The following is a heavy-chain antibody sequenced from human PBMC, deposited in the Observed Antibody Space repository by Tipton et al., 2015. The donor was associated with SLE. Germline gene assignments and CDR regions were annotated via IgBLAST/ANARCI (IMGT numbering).Heavy chain of an antibody. Sequence: TLSLTCSVSGGSITSSDFSWVWIRQPPGEGLESIGTIYYSGGTSYNPSLRSRVTISVDTSKNQFSLKLSSVTAADTAVYFCARANRLPYRVYFDSWGQGTLVTVSS. J-gene: IGHJ4*02. CDR2: IYYSGGT. V-gene: IGHV4-39*07. D-gene: IGHD1-14*01. CDR3: ARANRLPYRVYFDS. CDR1: GGSITSSDFS.